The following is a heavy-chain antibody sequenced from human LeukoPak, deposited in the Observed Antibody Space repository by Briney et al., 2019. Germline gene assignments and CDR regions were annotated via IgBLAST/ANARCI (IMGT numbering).Heavy chain of an antibody. CDR2: INSDGRST. CDR1: GFTFSSYW. J-gene: IGHJ4*02. V-gene: IGHV3-74*01. D-gene: IGHD6-13*01. Sequence: GGSLRLSCAASGFTFSSYWMHWVRQAPGNGLVWVARINSDGRSTSYADSVKGRFTISRDNAKNTLYLQMNSLRAEDTAVYYCAREQQPDNFDYWGQGTLVTVSS. CDR3: AREQQPDNFDY.